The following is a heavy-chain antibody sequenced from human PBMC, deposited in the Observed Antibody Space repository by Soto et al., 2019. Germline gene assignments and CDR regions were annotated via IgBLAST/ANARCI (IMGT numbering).Heavy chain of an antibody. CDR3: ARFNRGNHCEAFDI. V-gene: IGHV4-4*02. Sequence: QVQLQESGPGLVKPSGTLSLTCAVSGGSISSSNWWSWVRQPPGKGLGWIGEIYHSGSTNYNPSRXXXVXXAVNKSTNQYSLKLSSVTGADTAVYYFARFNRGNHCEAFDIWGQGTMVTVSS. J-gene: IGHJ3*02. CDR2: IYHSGST. D-gene: IGHD3-16*01. CDR1: GGSISSSNW.